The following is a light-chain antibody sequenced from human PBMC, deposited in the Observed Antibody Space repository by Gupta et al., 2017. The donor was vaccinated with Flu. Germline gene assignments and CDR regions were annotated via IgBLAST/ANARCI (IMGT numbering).Light chain of an antibody. CDR3: QQRSNGPPALT. J-gene: IGKJ4*01. CDR1: QSVSSY. CDR2: DAS. V-gene: IGKV3-11*01. Sequence: EIVLTQSPATLSLSPGERATLSCRASQSVSSYLAWYQQRPGQAPRLLIYDASNRATGIPARFSGSGSETDFTLTISSLEPEDFAVYYCQQRSNGPPALTFGGGTKVEIK.